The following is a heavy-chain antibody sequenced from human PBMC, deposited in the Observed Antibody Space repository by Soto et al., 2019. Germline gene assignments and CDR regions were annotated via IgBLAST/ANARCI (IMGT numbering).Heavy chain of an antibody. D-gene: IGHD3-10*01. J-gene: IGHJ4*02. CDR3: ARGKDYGSGSYSGY. CDR2: IYSGGST. CDR1: GLTVSSNY. Sequence: EVPLVESGGGLIQPGGSLRLSFAASGLTVSSNYMSWVRQAPGKGLEWVSVIYSGGSTDYADSVKGRFTISRDNSKNTLYLQMNSLRAEDTAVYYCARGKDYGSGSYSGYWGQGTLVTVSS. V-gene: IGHV3-53*01.